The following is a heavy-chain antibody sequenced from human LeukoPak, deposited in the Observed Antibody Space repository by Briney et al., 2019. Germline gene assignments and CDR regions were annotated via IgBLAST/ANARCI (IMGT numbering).Heavy chain of an antibody. CDR3: AKYGDSWYFDL. J-gene: IGHJ2*01. V-gene: IGHV4-30-4*01. Sequence: SETLSLTCTVSGGSISSGDYYWSWIRQPPGKGLEWIGYIYYSGSTYYNPSLKSRVTISVDTSKNQFSLKLSSVAAADTAVYYCAKYGDSWYFDLWGRGTLVTVSS. CDR2: IYYSGST. CDR1: GGSISSGDYY. D-gene: IGHD4-17*01.